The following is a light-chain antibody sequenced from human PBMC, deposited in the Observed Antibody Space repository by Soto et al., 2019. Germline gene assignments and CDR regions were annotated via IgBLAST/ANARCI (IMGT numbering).Light chain of an antibody. CDR1: SSDVGGYNY. Sequence: QSALPQPASVSGSPGQSITISCTGTSSDVGGYNYVSWYQQHPGKAPKLMIYDVSNRPSGVSNRFSGSKSGNTASLTISGLQAEDEADYYCCSYTSSSILVVFGGGTKLTVL. CDR2: DVS. J-gene: IGLJ2*01. CDR3: CSYTSSSILVV. V-gene: IGLV2-14*01.